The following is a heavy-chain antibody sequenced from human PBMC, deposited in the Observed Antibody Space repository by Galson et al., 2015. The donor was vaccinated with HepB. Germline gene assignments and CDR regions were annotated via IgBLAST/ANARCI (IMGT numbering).Heavy chain of an antibody. V-gene: IGHV3-30*04. J-gene: IGHJ4*02. Sequence: SLRLSCAASGFTFSSYAMHWVRQAPGKGLEWVAVISYDGSNKYYADSVKGRFTISRDNSKNTLYLQMNSLRAEDTAVYYCARGRCGYPSCPWDYWGQGTLVTVSS. CDR1: GFTFSSYA. D-gene: IGHD3-22*01. CDR2: ISYDGSNK. CDR3: ARGRCGYPSCPWDY.